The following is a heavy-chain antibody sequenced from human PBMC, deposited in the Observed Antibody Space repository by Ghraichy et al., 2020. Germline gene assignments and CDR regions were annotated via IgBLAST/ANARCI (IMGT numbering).Heavy chain of an antibody. CDR1: GFTFRIYA. CDR3: AKDLLRSHIRASPDY. V-gene: IGHV3-33*06. J-gene: IGHJ4*02. CDR2: IWYDGSQE. D-gene: IGHD4-17*01. Sequence: GGSLRLSCTTSGFTFRIYAMHWLRQAPGKGLEWLAVIWYDGSQEYYADSVKGRFTISRDNSRNTLYLQMNSLRAEDTAVYYCAKDLLRSHIRASPDYWGQGSLVTVSS.